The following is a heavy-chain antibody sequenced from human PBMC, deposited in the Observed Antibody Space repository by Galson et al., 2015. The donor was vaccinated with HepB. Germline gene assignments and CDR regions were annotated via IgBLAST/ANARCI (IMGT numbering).Heavy chain of an antibody. D-gene: IGHD3-22*01. J-gene: IGHJ4*02. CDR1: GFTFSSYS. CDR3: ARDRGLYYDSSGYYPRNDY. Sequence: SLRLSCAASGFTFSSYSMNWVRQAPGKGLEWVSSISSSSSYIYYADSVKGRFTISRDNAKNSLYLQMNSLRAEDTAVYYCARDRGLYYDSSGYYPRNDYWGQGTLVTVSS. CDR2: ISSSSSYI. V-gene: IGHV3-21*01.